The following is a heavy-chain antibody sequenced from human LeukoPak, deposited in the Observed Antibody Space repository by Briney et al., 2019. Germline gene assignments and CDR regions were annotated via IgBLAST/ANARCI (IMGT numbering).Heavy chain of an antibody. CDR1: GGSISGYY. Sequence: SETLSLTCTVSGGSISGYYWSWIHQPPGKGLEWIGYIYYSGSTKYNPSLKSRVTMSVDTSRNQFSLKLSSVTAADTAVYYCARGGLENGYHSNDGFDIWGQGKMVTVSS. V-gene: IGHV4-59*01. D-gene: IGHD3-22*01. CDR2: IYYSGST. CDR3: ARGGLENGYHSNDGFDI. J-gene: IGHJ3*02.